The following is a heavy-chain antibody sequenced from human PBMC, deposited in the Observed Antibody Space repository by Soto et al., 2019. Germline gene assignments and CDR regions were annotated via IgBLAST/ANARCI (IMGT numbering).Heavy chain of an antibody. Sequence: QVQLQESGPGLVKHSETLSLTCTVSGGSMSSHYWSWIRQPPGKGLEWIGYIYYSGSTIYNPSLKSRVTISVDTSKNQFSLKLSSVTAADTAVYYCARYGSGSSVWFDPSGQGTLVTVSS. V-gene: IGHV4-59*11. CDR3: ARYGSGSSVWFDP. J-gene: IGHJ5*02. CDR1: GGSMSSHY. CDR2: IYYSGST. D-gene: IGHD3-10*01.